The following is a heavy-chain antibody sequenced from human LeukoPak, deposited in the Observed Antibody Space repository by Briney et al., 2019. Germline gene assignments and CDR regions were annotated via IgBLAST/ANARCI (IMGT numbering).Heavy chain of an antibody. CDR1: GFTFSRYS. J-gene: IGHJ4*02. D-gene: IGHD2-21*02. CDR3: ARDDSWALDY. CDR2: IRTSSGGI. V-gene: IGHV3-48*02. Sequence: GGSLRLSCAASGFTFSRYSVNWVRQAPGKGLEWVAYIRTSSGGIYYADSVKGRFTISTDNAKNSLYLEMNNLRDGDTAVYYCARDDSWALDYWGQGTLVAVSS.